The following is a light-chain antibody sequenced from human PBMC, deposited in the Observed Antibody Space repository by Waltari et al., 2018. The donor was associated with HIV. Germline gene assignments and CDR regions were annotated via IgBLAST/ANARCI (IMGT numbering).Light chain of an antibody. V-gene: IGKV1-33*01. Sequence: DIQMTQSPSSLSASIGDRVTITCQASQDISNYLNWYQQKPGKAPKLLINDASNLERGVPSRFTGSGSGTYFSFTINSLQPEDIATYYCQQYDNLPHTFGQGTKLEIK. CDR1: QDISNY. CDR3: QQYDNLPHT. CDR2: DAS. J-gene: IGKJ2*01.